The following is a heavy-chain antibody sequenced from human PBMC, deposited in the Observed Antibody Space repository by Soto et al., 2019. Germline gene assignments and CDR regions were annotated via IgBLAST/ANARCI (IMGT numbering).Heavy chain of an antibody. D-gene: IGHD3-3*01. Sequence: TSETLSLTCAVSGGSISSGGYSWSWIRQPPGKGLEWIGYIYHSGSTYYNPSLKSRVTISVDRSKNQFSLKLSSVTAADTAVYYCARVSAYDFWSGYPDYWGQGTLVTVSS. CDR1: GGSISSGGYS. CDR3: ARVSAYDFWSGYPDY. CDR2: IYHSGST. V-gene: IGHV4-30-2*01. J-gene: IGHJ4*02.